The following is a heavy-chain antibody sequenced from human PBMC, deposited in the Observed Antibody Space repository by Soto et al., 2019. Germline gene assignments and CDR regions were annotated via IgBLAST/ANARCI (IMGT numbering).Heavy chain of an antibody. CDR2: INHSGST. V-gene: IGHV4-34*01. CDR1: GGSFSGYY. J-gene: IGHJ4*02. CDR3: ARVMGSSTSGPFDY. Sequence: SQTLSLTCAVYGGSFSGYYWSWIRQPPGKGLEWIGEINHSGSTNYNPSLKSRVTISVDTSKNQFSLKLSSVTAADTAVYYCARVMGSSTSGPFDYWGQGTLVTVSS. D-gene: IGHD2-2*01.